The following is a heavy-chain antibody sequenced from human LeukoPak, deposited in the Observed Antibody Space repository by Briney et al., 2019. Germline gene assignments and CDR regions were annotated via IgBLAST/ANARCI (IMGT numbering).Heavy chain of an antibody. V-gene: IGHV4-34*01. D-gene: IGHD3-9*01. CDR3: ARGRYSKGY. CDR2: INHSGST. CDR1: GGSFSGYY. Sequence: SETLSLTCAVYGGSFSGYYWSWIRQPPGKGLEWIGEINHSGSTNYNPSLKSRVTISVDTSKNQFSLKLSSVTAADTAVYYCARGRYSKGYWGQGTLVTVSS. J-gene: IGHJ4*02.